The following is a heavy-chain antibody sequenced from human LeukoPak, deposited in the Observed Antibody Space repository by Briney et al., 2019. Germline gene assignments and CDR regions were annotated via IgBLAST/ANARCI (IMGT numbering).Heavy chain of an antibody. CDR3: AKELYYQGSGVLFDP. CDR1: GGSLSSHY. V-gene: IGHV4-59*11. D-gene: IGHD3-10*01. J-gene: IGHJ5*02. CDR2: IYHTESP. Sequence: PSETLSLTCTVSGGSLSSHYWSWIRQPPGKGLEWIGYIYHTESPKYNPSLRSRVTISVDTSKNQISLKLSSVTAADTAVYYCAKELYYQGSGVLFDPWGQGTQVTVSS.